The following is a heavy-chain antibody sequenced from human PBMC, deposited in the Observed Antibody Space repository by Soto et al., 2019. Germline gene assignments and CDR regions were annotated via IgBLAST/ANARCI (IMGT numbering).Heavy chain of an antibody. CDR1: GLTFSNYW. CDR2: IDSDGSTT. Sequence: PGGSLRLSCVASGLTFSNYWMHWVRQAPGKGLVWVSGIDSDGSTTRYADSVKDRFTISRDNAKNTLYLQMNSLRAEDTAVYYCASRVARHYYHYYYMDVWGKGTTVTVSS. V-gene: IGHV3-74*01. J-gene: IGHJ6*03. CDR3: ASRVARHYYHYYYMDV.